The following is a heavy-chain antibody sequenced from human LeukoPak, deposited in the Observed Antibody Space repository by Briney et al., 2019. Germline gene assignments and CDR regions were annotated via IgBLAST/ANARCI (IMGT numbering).Heavy chain of an antibody. CDR2: FDPEDGET. CDR1: GYTLTELS. Sequence: ASVKVSCKVSGYTLTELSMHWVRQAPGKGLEWMGGFDPEDGETIYAQKFQGRVTMTEDTSTDTAYMELSSLRSEDTAVYYCARDLTSTYNWNELTNWGQGTLVTVSS. J-gene: IGHJ4*02. CDR3: ARDLTSTYNWNELTN. D-gene: IGHD1-1*01. V-gene: IGHV1-24*01.